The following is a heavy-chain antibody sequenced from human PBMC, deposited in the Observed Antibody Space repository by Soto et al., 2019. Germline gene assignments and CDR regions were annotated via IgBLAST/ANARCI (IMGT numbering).Heavy chain of an antibody. Sequence: QVQLQESGPGLVKPSETLSLTCTVSSGSISTYYWSWIRQPPGKGLEWIGYVYYSGYTNYNPSIKSRVTISVDTSKNQFSLKLTAVTAADTAVYYCARGLYGDYSWEASDIWGQGTMVTVSS. CDR2: VYYSGYT. V-gene: IGHV4-59*01. D-gene: IGHD4-17*01. CDR3: ARGLYGDYSWEASDI. J-gene: IGHJ3*02. CDR1: SGSISTYY.